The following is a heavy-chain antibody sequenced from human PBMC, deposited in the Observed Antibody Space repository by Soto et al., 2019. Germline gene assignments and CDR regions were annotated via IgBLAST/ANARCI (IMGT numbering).Heavy chain of an antibody. CDR1: GFTLSRSY. D-gene: IGHD3-16*01. Sequence: GTLRLSCNASGFTLSRSYMSWVRQAAGMGLEWVAVIERARSTHYADSLKVRFTISRDIPKNMIYLQLHTLRAEDTAVYYCAKDLGPLSLPNYNFHGLDGWGQGTTVTVSS. V-gene: IGHV3-53*01. CDR3: AKDLGPLSLPNYNFHGLDG. J-gene: IGHJ6*02. CDR2: IERARST.